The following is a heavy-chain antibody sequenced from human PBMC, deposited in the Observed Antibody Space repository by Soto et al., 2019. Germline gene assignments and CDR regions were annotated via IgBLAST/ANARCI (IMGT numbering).Heavy chain of an antibody. CDR3: ARGGNYCTNGVCYFIFDY. J-gene: IGHJ4*02. D-gene: IGHD2-8*01. V-gene: IGHV1-18*01. Sequence: ASVKVSCKASGYTFTSYGISWVRQAPGQGLEWMGWISAYNGNTNYAQKLQGRVTMTTDTSTSTAYMELRSLRSDDTAVYYCARGGNYCTNGVCYFIFDYWGQGTLVTSPQ. CDR1: GYTFTSYG. CDR2: ISAYNGNT.